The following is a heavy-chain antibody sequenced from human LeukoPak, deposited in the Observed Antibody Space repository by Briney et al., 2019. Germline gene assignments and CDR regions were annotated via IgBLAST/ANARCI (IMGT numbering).Heavy chain of an antibody. D-gene: IGHD3-10*01. CDR3: VRDLREADH. Sequence: PGGSLRLSCVASGFTFSAYCMHWVRQGPEKGLEWVSRICPDGSVVNHADSVKGRFTTSRDNAKNTVFLQMNSLRVDDTSVYYCVRDLREADHWGLGTLVIVSS. CDR2: ICPDGSVV. J-gene: IGHJ4*02. V-gene: IGHV3-74*01. CDR1: GFTFSAYC.